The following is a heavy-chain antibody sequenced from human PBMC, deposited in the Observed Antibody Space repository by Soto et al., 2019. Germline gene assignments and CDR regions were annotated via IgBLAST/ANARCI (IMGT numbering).Heavy chain of an antibody. Sequence: QVQLRESGPGLVKPSQTLALTCTVSGGSISSGDYYWSWIRQSPGKGPEYIGYIYHSGSTYYNPCVECRVSMSVDTSQYQFSLMLTSVTAADTAVYYGVRDEGRYCPDSVCSIFDYWGQGTLVTVSA. CDR3: VRDEGRYCPDSVCSIFDY. CDR2: IYHSGST. V-gene: IGHV4-30-4*01. J-gene: IGHJ4*02. CDR1: GGSISSGDYY. D-gene: IGHD2-8*01.